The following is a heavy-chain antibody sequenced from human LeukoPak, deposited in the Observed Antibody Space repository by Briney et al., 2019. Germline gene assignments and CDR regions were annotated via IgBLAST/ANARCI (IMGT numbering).Heavy chain of an antibody. Sequence: ASVKVSCKASGYTFTGNYMHWLQQAPGQGLEWLGWTNPNSGDTNYAQKFQGRVTMTRDASISTAYMELSRLRSDDTAVYYCARGKSGEKNPWFDPWGQGTLVTVSS. CDR3: ARGKSGEKNPWFDP. J-gene: IGHJ5*02. CDR1: GYTFTGNY. CDR2: TNPNSGDT. V-gene: IGHV1-2*02. D-gene: IGHD3-10*01.